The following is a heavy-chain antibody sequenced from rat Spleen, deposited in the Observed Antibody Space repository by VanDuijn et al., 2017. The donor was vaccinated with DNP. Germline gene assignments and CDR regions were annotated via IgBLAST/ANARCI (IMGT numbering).Heavy chain of an antibody. D-gene: IGHD1-3*01. V-gene: IGHV5S13*01. CDR2: LTNSGGHT. J-gene: IGHJ1*01. CDR1: GFTFSNYG. Sequence: EVRLVESGGGSVQPGRSLKLSCAASGFTFSNYGMAWVRQAPTKGLEWVASLTNSGGHTYYRDSVKGRFTISRDNAKNTQYLQMDSLRSEDTATYYCARHGRVTTVATYWYFDFWGPGTMVTVSS. CDR3: ARHGRVTTVATYWYFDF.